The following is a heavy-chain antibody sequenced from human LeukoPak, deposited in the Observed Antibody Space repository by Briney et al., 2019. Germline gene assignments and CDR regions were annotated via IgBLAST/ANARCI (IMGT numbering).Heavy chain of an antibody. CDR3: ASAIDDSSGYRV. CDR1: GYTFTGYY. V-gene: IGHV1-2*04. J-gene: IGHJ3*01. CDR2: INPNSGGT. Sequence: ASVKVSCKASGYTFTGYYMHWVRQAPGQGLEWMGWINPNSGGTNYAQKFQGWVTMTRDTSISTAYMELSRLRSDDTAVYYCASAIDDSSGYRVWGQGTMVTVSS. D-gene: IGHD3-22*01.